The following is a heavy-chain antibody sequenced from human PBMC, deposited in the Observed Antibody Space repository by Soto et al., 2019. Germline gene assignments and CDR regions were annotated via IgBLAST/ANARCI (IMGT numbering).Heavy chain of an antibody. CDR3: ATVVRYLTVPYFDL. V-gene: IGHV1-24*01. J-gene: IGHJ2*01. CDR1: GYTLTELS. Sequence: ASVKVSCKVSGYTLTELSMHWVRQAPGKGLEWMGGFDPEDGETIYAQKFQGRVTMTEDTSTDTAYMELSSLRAEDTAVYYCATVVRYLTVPYFDLWGRRPLVTFSS. D-gene: IGHD3-10*01. CDR2: FDPEDGET.